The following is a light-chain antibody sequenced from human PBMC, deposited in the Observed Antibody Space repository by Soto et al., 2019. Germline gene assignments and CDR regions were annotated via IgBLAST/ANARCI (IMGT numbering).Light chain of an antibody. CDR2: GAS. CDR1: QSVSSN. V-gene: IGKV3-15*01. CDR3: QQYNNWPRT. J-gene: IGKJ1*01. Sequence: EIGMTQSPSTLSVSQGERATLSCRASQSVSSNLAWYQQKPGQAPRLLIYGASTRATGIPARFSGSGSGTEFTLTISSLQSEDFAVYYCQQYNNWPRTFGQRTKVDIK.